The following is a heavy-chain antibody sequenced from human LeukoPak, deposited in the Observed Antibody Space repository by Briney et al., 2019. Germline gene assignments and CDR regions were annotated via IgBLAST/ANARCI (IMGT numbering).Heavy chain of an antibody. CDR1: GGSFSGYY. J-gene: IGHJ4*02. CDR3: ARRSTSCQCIDY. CDR2: INHSGST. V-gene: IGHV4-34*01. Sequence: SETLSLTCAVYGGSFSGYYWSWIRQPPGKGLEWIGEINHSGSTNYNPSLKSRVTISVDTSKNQFSLKLSSVTAADTAVYYCARRSTSCQCIDYWGQGTLVTVSS. D-gene: IGHD2-2*01.